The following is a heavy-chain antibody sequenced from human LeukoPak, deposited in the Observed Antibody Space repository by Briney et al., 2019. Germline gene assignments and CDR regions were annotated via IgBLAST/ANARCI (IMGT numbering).Heavy chain of an antibody. J-gene: IGHJ4*02. CDR2: ISSGGSTI. CDR1: GFTFSSSE. V-gene: IGHV3-48*03. D-gene: IGHD1-7*01. Sequence: GGSLRLSCAASGFTFSSSEMNWVRQAPGKGLEGVSYISSGGSTIYYADSVKGRFTIARDNAKNSLYLQMNSLRAEDTAVYYCARFFNWNYKYYFDYWGQGTLVTVSS. CDR3: ARFFNWNYKYYFDY.